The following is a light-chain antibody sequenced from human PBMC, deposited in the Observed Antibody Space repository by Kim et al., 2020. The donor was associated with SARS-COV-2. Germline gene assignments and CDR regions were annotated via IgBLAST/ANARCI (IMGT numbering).Light chain of an antibody. CDR1: SGHSSYA. CDR2: LNSDGSH. Sequence: QLVLTQSPSASASLGASVKLTCTLSSGHSSYAIAWHQQQPEKGPRYLMKLNSDGSHSKGDGIPDRFSGSSSGAARDLTISSLKSEDEADYYCQTWGTGIRGVFGGGTQLTVL. V-gene: IGLV4-69*01. CDR3: QTWGTGIRGV. J-gene: IGLJ3*02.